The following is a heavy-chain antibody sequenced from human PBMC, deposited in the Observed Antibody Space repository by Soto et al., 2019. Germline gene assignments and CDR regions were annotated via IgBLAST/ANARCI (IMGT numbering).Heavy chain of an antibody. CDR1: GFTFSSYW. Sequence: PGGSLRLSCAASGFTFSSYWMHWVRQAPGKGLVWVSRINSDGSSTSYADSVEGRFTISRDNAKNTLYLQMNSLRAEDTAVYYCARDTYYGDYCDYWGQGTLVTVSS. CDR3: ARDTYYGDYCDY. V-gene: IGHV3-74*01. J-gene: IGHJ4*02. CDR2: INSDGSST. D-gene: IGHD4-17*01.